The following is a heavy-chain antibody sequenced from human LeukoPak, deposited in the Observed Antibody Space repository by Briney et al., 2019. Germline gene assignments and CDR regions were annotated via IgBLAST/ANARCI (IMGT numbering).Heavy chain of an antibody. J-gene: IGHJ4*02. CDR1: GGSFSGHY. CDR2: INHGGST. D-gene: IGHD6-13*01. Sequence: SETLSLTCAVSGGSFSGHYWNWIRQPPGKGLEWIGEINHGGSTNYHPSLESRVTISVDTSQTQFSLRMSSVTAADTAVYYCARGRDVTTRGGAAAGFLDYWGQGTLVTVST. CDR3: ARGRDVTTRGGAAAGFLDY. V-gene: IGHV4-34*01.